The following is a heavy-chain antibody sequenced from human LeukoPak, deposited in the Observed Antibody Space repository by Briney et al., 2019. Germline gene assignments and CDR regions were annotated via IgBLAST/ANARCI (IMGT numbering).Heavy chain of an antibody. D-gene: IGHD1-26*01. CDR2: ISSSSSYI. CDR3: ARDYSGSYYVFDY. Sequence: PGGSLRLSCAASGFTFSSYSMNWVRQAPGKGLEWVSSISSSSSYIYYADSVKGRFTISRGNAKNSLYLQMNSLRAEDTAVYYCARDYSGSYYVFDYWGQGTLVTVSS. J-gene: IGHJ4*02. CDR1: GFTFSSYS. V-gene: IGHV3-21*01.